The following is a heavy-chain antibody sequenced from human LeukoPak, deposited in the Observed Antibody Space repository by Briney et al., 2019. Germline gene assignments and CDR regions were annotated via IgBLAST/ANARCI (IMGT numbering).Heavy chain of an antibody. V-gene: IGHV3-66*01. CDR3: ARELELRPPGGMDV. CDR1: GFTVSSNY. D-gene: IGHD1-7*01. CDR2: IYSGGST. J-gene: IGHJ6*02. Sequence: PGGSLRLSCAASGFTVSSNYMSWVRQAPGKGLERVSVIYSGGSTYYADSVKGRFTISRDNSKNTLYLQMNSLRAEDTAVYYCARELELRPPGGMDVWGQGTTVTVSS.